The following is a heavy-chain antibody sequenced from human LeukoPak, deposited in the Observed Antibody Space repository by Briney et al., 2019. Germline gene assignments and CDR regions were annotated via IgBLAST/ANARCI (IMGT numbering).Heavy chain of an antibody. J-gene: IGHJ4*01. Sequence: PGGSLRLSCSASGFTFNVFHMIWLRQAPGKGLEWISSITSSETYITHADSIQGPFTISRDNAKNSLYLQMTSLRVHDKYLYYCARASGGWDLDYWGHGTLVSVSS. CDR1: GFTFNVFH. D-gene: IGHD1-26*01. CDR3: ARASGGWDLDY. V-gene: IGHV3-21*01. CDR2: ITSSETYI.